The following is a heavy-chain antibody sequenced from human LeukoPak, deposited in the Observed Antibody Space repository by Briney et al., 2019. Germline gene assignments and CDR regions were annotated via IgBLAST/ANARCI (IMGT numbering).Heavy chain of an antibody. CDR3: ARDGVLLPYYYYYMDV. J-gene: IGHJ6*03. Sequence: GGSLRLSCAASGFTFSSYEMNWVRQAPGKGLEWVSYISSSGSTIYYADSVKGRFTISRGNAKNSLYLQMNSLRAEDTAVYYCARDGVLLPYYYYYMDVWGKGTTVTISS. CDR2: ISSSGSTI. CDR1: GFTFSSYE. V-gene: IGHV3-48*03. D-gene: IGHD2-15*01.